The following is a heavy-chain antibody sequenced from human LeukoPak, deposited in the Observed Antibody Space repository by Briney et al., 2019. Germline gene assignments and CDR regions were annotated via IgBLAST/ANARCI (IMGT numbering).Heavy chain of an antibody. CDR3: ARDSYSGYDTTPDY. V-gene: IGHV3-9*01. D-gene: IGHD5-12*01. Sequence: GGSLRLSCAAYGFTFEDYAMHWVRQAPGKGLEWVSSISWNSGSGDYADSVKGRFTISRDNAKNSLYLQMNSLRAEDTAVYYCARDSYSGYDTTPDYWGQGTLVTVSS. CDR2: ISWNSGSG. J-gene: IGHJ4*02. CDR1: GFTFEDYA.